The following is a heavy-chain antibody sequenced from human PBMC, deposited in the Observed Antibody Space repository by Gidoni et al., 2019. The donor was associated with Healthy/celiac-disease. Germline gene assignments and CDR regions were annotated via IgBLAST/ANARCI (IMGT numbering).Heavy chain of an antibody. Sequence: EVQLLESGGGLVQPGASLSLLCAASCLPFSSYAMRWVRQAPGKGLEWVSAISGSGGSTYYADSVKGRFTISRDNSKNTLYLQMNSLRAEDTAVYYCAKVPSAQYYYYYMDVWGKGTTVTVSS. CDR2: ISGSGGST. V-gene: IGHV3-23*01. J-gene: IGHJ6*03. CDR1: CLPFSSYA. CDR3: AKVPSAQYYYYYMDV.